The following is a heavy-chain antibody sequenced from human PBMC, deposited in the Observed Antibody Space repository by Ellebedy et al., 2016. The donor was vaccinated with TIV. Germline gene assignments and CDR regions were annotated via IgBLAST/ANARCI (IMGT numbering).Heavy chain of an antibody. V-gene: IGHV4-31*03. CDR2: IYYSGST. CDR3: ARASITMVRGVIPVLGYYYMDV. J-gene: IGHJ6*03. Sequence: SETLSLTXTVPGGSISSGGYYWSWIRQHPGKGLEWIGYIYYSGSTYYNPSLKSRVTISVDTSKNQFSLKLSSVTAADTAVYYCARASITMVRGVIPVLGYYYMDVWGKGTTVTVSS. CDR1: GGSISSGGYY. D-gene: IGHD3-10*01.